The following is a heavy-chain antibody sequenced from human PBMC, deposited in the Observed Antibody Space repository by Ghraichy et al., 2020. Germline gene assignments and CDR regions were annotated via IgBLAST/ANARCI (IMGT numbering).Heavy chain of an antibody. J-gene: IGHJ3*02. V-gene: IGHV3-15*07. CDR3: TTEGSNYRPDAFDI. CDR1: GFTFSNAW. D-gene: IGHD4-11*01. Sequence: GGSLRLSCAASGFTFSNAWMNWVRQAPGKGLEWVGRIKSKTDGGTTDYAAPVKGRFTISRDDSKNTLYLQMNSLKTEDTAVYYCTTEGSNYRPDAFDIWGQGTMVTVSS. CDR2: IKSKTDGGTT.